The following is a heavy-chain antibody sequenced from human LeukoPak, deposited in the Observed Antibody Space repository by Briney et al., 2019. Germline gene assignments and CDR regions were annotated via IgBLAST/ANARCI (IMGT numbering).Heavy chain of an antibody. CDR2: IYYSGST. Sequence: SETLSLTCTVSGGSISSSSYYWGWIRQPPGKGLEWIGSIYYSGSTYYNPSLKSRVTISVDTSKNQFSLKLSSVTAADTAVYYCARAGDYGDYPFDYWGQGTLVTVSS. CDR1: GGSISSSSYY. CDR3: ARAGDYGDYPFDY. V-gene: IGHV4-39*07. D-gene: IGHD4-17*01. J-gene: IGHJ4*02.